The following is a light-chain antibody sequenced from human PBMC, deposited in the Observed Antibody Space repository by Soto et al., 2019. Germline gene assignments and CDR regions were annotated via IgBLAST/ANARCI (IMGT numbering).Light chain of an antibody. V-gene: IGLV2-14*01. CDR3: SSYTTSSSLV. J-gene: IGLJ1*01. CDR2: AVS. Sequence: QSVLTQPASVSASPGQSITISCTGTSSDIGAYNYVSRYQQYPGTAPKLIIYAVSSRPSGISSRFSGSKSASTASLTISGLQAEDEADYYCSSYTTSSSLVFGTGTKVTVL. CDR1: SSDIGAYNY.